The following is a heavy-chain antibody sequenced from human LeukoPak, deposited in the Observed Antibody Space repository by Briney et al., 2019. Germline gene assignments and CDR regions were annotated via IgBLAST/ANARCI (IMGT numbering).Heavy chain of an antibody. CDR1: GGSFSGYY. Sequence: NPSETLSLTCAVYGGSFSGYYWSWIRQPPGKGLEWIGEINHSGSTNYDPSLKSRVTISVDTSKNQFSLKLSSVTAADTAVYYCASRDSSGWGNYWGQGTLVTVSS. CDR2: INHSGST. J-gene: IGHJ4*02. V-gene: IGHV4-34*01. CDR3: ASRDSSGWGNY. D-gene: IGHD6-19*01.